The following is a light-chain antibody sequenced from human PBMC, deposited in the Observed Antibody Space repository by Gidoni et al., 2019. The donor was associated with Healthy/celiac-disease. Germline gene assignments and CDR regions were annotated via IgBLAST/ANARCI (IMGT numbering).Light chain of an antibody. V-gene: IGKV1-8*01. Sequence: AIRMTQSPSSLSASTGDRVTITCRASQGISSFLAWYQQKPGKAPKLLIYAASTLQSGVPSRFSGSGSGTDFTLTITYLQSEDFATYYCQQYYSYPRTFXPXTTVDIK. CDR3: QQYYSYPRT. J-gene: IGKJ3*01. CDR2: AAS. CDR1: QGISSF.